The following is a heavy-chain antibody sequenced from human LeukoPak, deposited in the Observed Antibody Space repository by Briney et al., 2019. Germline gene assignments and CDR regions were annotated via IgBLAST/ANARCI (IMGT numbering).Heavy chain of an antibody. D-gene: IGHD5-18*01. V-gene: IGHV3-7*01. J-gene: IGHJ4*02. Sequence: GGPLRLSCAASGFTFSSYWMSWVRQAPGKGLEWVANINQDGREIHYVDSVKGRFTISRDNAKNSLYLQMNSLRAEDTAFYYCARDLAYSRLDYWGQGMLVTVSS. CDR1: GFTFSSYW. CDR3: ARDLAYSRLDY. CDR2: INQDGREI.